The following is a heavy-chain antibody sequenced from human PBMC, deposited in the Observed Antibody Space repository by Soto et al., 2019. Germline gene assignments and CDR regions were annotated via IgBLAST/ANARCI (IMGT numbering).Heavy chain of an antibody. CDR2: ISAHNGNT. Sequence: QVHLVQSGAEVKKPGASVKVSCKGSGYDFTTYGITWVRQAPGQGLEGMAWISAHNGNTDYAQKLQGRGTVTRDTSTSTASMELRSLRSDDTAVYYCARGRYGDYWGQGALVTVSS. V-gene: IGHV1-18*01. D-gene: IGHD1-1*01. CDR3: ARGRYGDY. CDR1: GYDFTTYG. J-gene: IGHJ4*02.